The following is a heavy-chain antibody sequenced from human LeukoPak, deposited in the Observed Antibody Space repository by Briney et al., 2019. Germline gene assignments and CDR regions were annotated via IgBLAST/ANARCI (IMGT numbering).Heavy chain of an antibody. CDR1: GGSISSSSYY. CDR3: ARRVYSTSWSYYFDY. Sequence: PSETLSLTCTVSGGSISSSSYYWGWIRQPPGKGLEWIGSIYYSGSTYYNPSLKSRVTISVGTSRNQFSLKLSSVTAADTAVDYCARRVYSTSWSYYFDYWGQGTLVTVSS. V-gene: IGHV4-39*07. J-gene: IGHJ4*02. D-gene: IGHD6-13*01. CDR2: IYYSGST.